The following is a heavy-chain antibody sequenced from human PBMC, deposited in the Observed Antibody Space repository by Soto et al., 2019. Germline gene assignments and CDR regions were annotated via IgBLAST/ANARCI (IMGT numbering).Heavy chain of an antibody. CDR2: FSVSGGST. CDR1: GFTFSSSA. D-gene: IGHD2-21*02. J-gene: IGHJ5*02. Sequence: PAESLRLSFAASGFTFSSSAMSRVRQAPGKGLEWVSAFSVSGGSTYYADSVKGRFTISRDNSKNTLYLQMNSLRAEDTAVYYCAKGDRLLVTAIDAWGQGP. V-gene: IGHV3-23*01. CDR3: AKGDRLLVTAIDA.